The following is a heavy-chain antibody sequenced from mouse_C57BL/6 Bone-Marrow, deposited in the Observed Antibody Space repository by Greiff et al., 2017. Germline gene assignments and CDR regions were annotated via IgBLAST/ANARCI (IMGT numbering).Heavy chain of an antibody. V-gene: IGHV1-69*01. D-gene: IGHD1-1*01. CDR3: ARFQSRHFAY. CDR1: GYTFTSYW. CDR2: IDPSDSYT. J-gene: IGHJ3*01. Sequence: VKLMESGAELVMPGASVKLSCKASGYTFTSYWMHWVKQRPGPGLEWIGEIDPSDSYTNYNQKFKGKSTLTVDKSSSTASMQLSSLTSEDYAVYYCARFQSRHFAYWGQGTLVTVSA.